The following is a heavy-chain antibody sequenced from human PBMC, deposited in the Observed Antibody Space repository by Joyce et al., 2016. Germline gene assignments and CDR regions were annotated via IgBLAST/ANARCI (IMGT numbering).Heavy chain of an antibody. V-gene: IGHV3-13*05. CDR2: IGTAGDQ. J-gene: IGHJ3*02. CDR1: GFTFSAYE. Sequence: EVQLVEAGGALVQPGGSLRLSCAASGFTFSAYEIHWVRQTTGKGLEWVSAIGTAGDQYYAGSVKGRCTISRENAKSSLFLQMNSLRAEDTAVYYCARERGGGMSAFDIWGQGTMVTVSS. CDR3: ARERGGGMSAFDI. D-gene: IGHD3-16*01.